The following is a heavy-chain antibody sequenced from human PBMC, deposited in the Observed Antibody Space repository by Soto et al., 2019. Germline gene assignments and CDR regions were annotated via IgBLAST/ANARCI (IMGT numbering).Heavy chain of an antibody. V-gene: IGHV4-34*01. J-gene: IGHJ4*02. CDR1: GGSFSGYY. CDR3: ARGDSSGWLYTRSHPRRHFDY. CDR2: INHSGST. Sequence: QVQLQQWGAGLLKPSETLSLTCAVYGGSFSGYYWSWIRQPPGKGLEWIGEINHSGSTNYNPSLKSRVTISVDTSKNQFSLKLSSVTAADTAVYYCARGDSSGWLYTRSHPRRHFDYWGQGTLVTVSS. D-gene: IGHD6-19*01.